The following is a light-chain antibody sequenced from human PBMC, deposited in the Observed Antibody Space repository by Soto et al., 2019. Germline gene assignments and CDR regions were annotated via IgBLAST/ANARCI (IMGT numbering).Light chain of an antibody. CDR3: QQYNSYCP. Sequence: DVEMTQSPSILSSSVVDRVTITLPASQSISSWSAWYQQIPGKAPKLLIYAASSLESGVPSRFSGSASGTDFPLTISSLPPDDFATYYSQQYNSYCPFGQGTKVDI. J-gene: IGKJ1*01. V-gene: IGKV1-5*01. CDR1: QSISSW. CDR2: AAS.